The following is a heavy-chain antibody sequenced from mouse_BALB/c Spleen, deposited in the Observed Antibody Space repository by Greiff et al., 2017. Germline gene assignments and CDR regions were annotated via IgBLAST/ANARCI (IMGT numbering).Heavy chain of an antibody. J-gene: IGHJ4*01. CDR1: GYAFSSSW. CDR2: IYPGDGDT. D-gene: IGHD2-10*01. Sequence: VQLQQSGPELVKPGASVKISCKASGYAFSSSWMNWVKQRPGQGLEWIGRIYPGDGDTNYNGKFKGKATLTADKSSSTAYMQLSSPTSEDSAVYYCTRYPYYGNYGRAMDYWGQGTSVTVSS. CDR3: TRYPYYGNYGRAMDY. V-gene: IGHV1-82*01.